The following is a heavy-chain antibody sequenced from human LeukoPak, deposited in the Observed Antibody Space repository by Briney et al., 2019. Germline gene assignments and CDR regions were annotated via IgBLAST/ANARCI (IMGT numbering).Heavy chain of an antibody. D-gene: IGHD6-13*01. CDR3: ATQQLVPPYYYYGMDV. CDR1: GYTFTSYD. V-gene: IGHV1-8*01. Sequence: ASVKVSCKASGYTFTSYDINWVRQATGQGLEWMGWMNPNSGSTGYAQKFQGRVTMTRNTSISTAYMELSSLRSEDTAVYYCATQQLVPPYYYYGMDVWGQGTTVTVSS. J-gene: IGHJ6*02. CDR2: MNPNSGST.